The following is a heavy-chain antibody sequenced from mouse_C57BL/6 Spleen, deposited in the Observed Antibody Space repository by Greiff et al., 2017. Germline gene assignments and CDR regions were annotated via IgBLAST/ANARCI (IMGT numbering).Heavy chain of an antibody. V-gene: IGHV14-4*01. J-gene: IGHJ3*01. Sequence: EVMLVESGAELVRPGASVKLSCTASGFNIKDDYMHWVKQRPEQGLEWIGWIDPENGDTEYASKFQGKATITADTSSNTAYLQLSSLTSEDTAVYYCTTGSAYWGQGTLVTVSA. CDR1: GFNIKDDY. CDR2: IDPENGDT. CDR3: TTGSAY.